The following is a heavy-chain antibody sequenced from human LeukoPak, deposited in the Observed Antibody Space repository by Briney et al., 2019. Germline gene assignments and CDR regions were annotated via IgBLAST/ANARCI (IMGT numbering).Heavy chain of an antibody. D-gene: IGHD4-17*01. CDR1: GFTFSTYW. CDR3: ARDMTAVTTGDY. J-gene: IGHJ4*02. CDR2: IKEDGSEK. Sequence: GGSLRLSCAASGFTFSTYWMSWVRQAPGKGLEWVANIKEDGSEKHYVDSVKGRFTISRDNAKNSLYLQMNSLRAEDTAIYYCARDMTAVTTGDYWGQGTLVTVSS. V-gene: IGHV3-7*01.